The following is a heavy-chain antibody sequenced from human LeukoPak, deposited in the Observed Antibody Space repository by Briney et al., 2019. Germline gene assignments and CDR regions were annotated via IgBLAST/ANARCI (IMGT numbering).Heavy chain of an antibody. V-gene: IGHV3-23*01. CDR3: AKDSLQLMLIDVIDI. CDR1: GFTFSSYG. CDR2: ISVSGGST. D-gene: IGHD1-1*01. J-gene: IGHJ3*02. Sequence: GGSLSLSCAASGFTFSSYGMSWVRQAPGKGLEWVSGISVSGGSTYYADSVKGRFTISRDTSKNTLYLQMNSLRAEDTAVYYCAKDSLQLMLIDVIDIGGEGTMVTVSS.